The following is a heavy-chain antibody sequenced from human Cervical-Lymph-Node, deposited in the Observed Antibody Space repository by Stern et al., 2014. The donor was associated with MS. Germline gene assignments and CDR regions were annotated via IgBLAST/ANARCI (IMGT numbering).Heavy chain of an antibody. D-gene: IGHD5-18*01. J-gene: IGHJ6*02. V-gene: IGHV1-69*01. Sequence: MQLVESGAEVKKPGSSVKVSCKASGGTFSSYAISCVRQAPGQGLEWMGGIIPIFGTANYAQKFQGRVTITADESTSTAYMELSSLRSEDTAVYYCARDKRGYSYGPYYYYYGMDVWGQGTTVTVSS. CDR3: ARDKRGYSYGPYYYYYGMDV. CDR2: IIPIFGTA. CDR1: GGTFSSYA.